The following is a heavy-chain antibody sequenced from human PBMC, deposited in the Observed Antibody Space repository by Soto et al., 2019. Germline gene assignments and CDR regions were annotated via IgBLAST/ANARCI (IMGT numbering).Heavy chain of an antibody. V-gene: IGHV4-39*01. CDR2: ISYSGSP. J-gene: IGHJ5*02. Sequence: QLQLQESGPGLAKPSETLSLTCTVSGGSISSESYFWGWVRQPSGKGLEWVGTISYSGSPFFNPSLKGRATLSVDTSKNQFSLRLSALTAADSAVYFCAALLGHCSGGTCFFRWFAPWGQGSLVTVSS. CDR1: GGSISSESYF. CDR3: AALLGHCSGGTCFFRWFAP. D-gene: IGHD2-15*01.